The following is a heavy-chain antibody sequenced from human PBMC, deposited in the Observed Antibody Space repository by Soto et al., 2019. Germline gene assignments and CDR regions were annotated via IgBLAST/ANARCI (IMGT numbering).Heavy chain of an antibody. J-gene: IGHJ6*02. Sequence: EVQLLESGGGFVQPGGSLRLSCAATGFTFSVYAMTWVRQAPGKGLEWVSAVTANGGSTYSADSVKGRFTISRDNSENTLFLQMNSLIAEDTAVYYCASLGVGDWANYYYYYGMDVWGQGTTVTVSS. V-gene: IGHV3-23*01. D-gene: IGHD2-21*02. CDR1: GFTFSVYA. CDR2: VTANGGST. CDR3: ASLGVGDWANYYYYYGMDV.